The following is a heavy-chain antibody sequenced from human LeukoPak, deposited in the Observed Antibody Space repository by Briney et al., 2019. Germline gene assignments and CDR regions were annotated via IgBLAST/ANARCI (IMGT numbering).Heavy chain of an antibody. Sequence: GASVKVSCKTSGYTFTNFGISWVRLAPGQGLEWMGWISGYNGNTNYEQKFQGRVTMTTDTSTSTSYMELRSLRSDDTAVYYCARDAGGAILDYWGQGTLVTVSS. CDR2: ISGYNGNT. CDR3: ARDAGGAILDY. J-gene: IGHJ4*02. V-gene: IGHV1-18*01. CDR1: GYTFTNFG. D-gene: IGHD3-16*01.